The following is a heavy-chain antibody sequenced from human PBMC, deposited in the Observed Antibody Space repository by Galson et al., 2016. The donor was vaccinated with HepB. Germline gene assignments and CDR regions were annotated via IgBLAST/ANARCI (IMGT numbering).Heavy chain of an antibody. V-gene: IGHV4-4*02. J-gene: IGHJ3*02. CDR1: GDSISSSNW. CDR3: AGYCSGRSCTPEKGAFDI. CDR2: IYHSGSI. Sequence: SETLSLTCAVSGDSISSSNWWSWVRQPPGKGLEWIGEIYHSGSINYNPSLKSRVTITMDKSNNQFSMRLNSVTAADTAVYYCAGYCSGRSCTPEKGAFDIWGQGAMVTVSS. D-gene: IGHD2-15*01.